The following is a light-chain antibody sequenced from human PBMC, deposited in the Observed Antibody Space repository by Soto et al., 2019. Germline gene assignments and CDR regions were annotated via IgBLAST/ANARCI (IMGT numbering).Light chain of an antibody. CDR3: SSYTTSNTRQIV. V-gene: IGLV2-14*01. J-gene: IGLJ1*01. CDR2: DVS. Sequence: SLLTQPAPLSWSPGQAITISRPRTSSDVGGYNYVSWYQQHPGKAPKFMIYDVSNRPSGVSNRFSGSKSGNTASLTISGLQAEDEADYYCSSYTTSNTRQIVFGTGTKVTV. CDR1: SSDVGGYNY.